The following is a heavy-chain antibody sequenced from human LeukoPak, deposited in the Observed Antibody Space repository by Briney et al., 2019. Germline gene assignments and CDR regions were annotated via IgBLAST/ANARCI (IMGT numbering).Heavy chain of an antibody. J-gene: IGHJ4*02. CDR2: ITRSSSFL. CDR1: GFTFSSYS. D-gene: IGHD2-2*01. Sequence: PGGSLRLSCSASGFTFSSYSMNWVRQAPGKGLEWVSSITRSSSFLYYADSVKGRFTISRDNVKNSLYLQMSSLRAEDTAVYYCASEIPNLRYCSSTSCDYWGQGILVTVSS. CDR3: ASEIPNLRYCSSTSCDY. V-gene: IGHV3-21*01.